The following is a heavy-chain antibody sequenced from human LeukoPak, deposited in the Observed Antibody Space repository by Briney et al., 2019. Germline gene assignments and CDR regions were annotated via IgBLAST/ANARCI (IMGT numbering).Heavy chain of an antibody. V-gene: IGHV4-30-4*08. Sequence: SETLSLTCTVSGGSISSYYWSWIRQPPGKGLEWIGYIYYSGSTYYNPSLKSRVTISVDTSKNQFSLKLSSVTAADTAVYYCARVYDIHAFDIWGQGTMVTVSS. J-gene: IGHJ3*02. CDR1: GGSISSYY. D-gene: IGHD3-9*01. CDR3: ARVYDIHAFDI. CDR2: IYYSGST.